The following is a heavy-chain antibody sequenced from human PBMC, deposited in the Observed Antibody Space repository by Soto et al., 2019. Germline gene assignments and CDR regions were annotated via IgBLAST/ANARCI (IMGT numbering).Heavy chain of an antibody. CDR2: ISSSSSTI. CDR1: GFTFSSYS. V-gene: IGHV3-48*02. CDR3: AREEGIVVVPAAYDY. J-gene: IGHJ4*02. Sequence: TGGSLRLSCAASGFTFSSYSMSWVRQAPGKGLEWVSYISSSSSTIYYADSVKGRFTISRDNAKNSLYLQMNSLRDEDTAAYYCAREEGIVVVPAAYDYWGQGTLVTVSS. D-gene: IGHD2-2*01.